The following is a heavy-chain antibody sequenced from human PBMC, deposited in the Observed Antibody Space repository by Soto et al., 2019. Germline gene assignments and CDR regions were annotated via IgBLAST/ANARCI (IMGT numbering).Heavy chain of an antibody. CDR1: GGSISSGGYY. V-gene: IGHV4-31*03. CDR3: ARGRSYYYDSSGYWNY. J-gene: IGHJ4*02. Sequence: QVQLQESGPGLVKPSQTLSLTCTVSGGSISSGGYYWSWIRQHPGKGLEWIGYIYYSGSTYYNPSLKSRVTISVDTAKNQFSLKLSSVTAADTAVYYCARGRSYYYDSSGYWNYWGQGTLVTVSS. D-gene: IGHD3-22*01. CDR2: IYYSGST.